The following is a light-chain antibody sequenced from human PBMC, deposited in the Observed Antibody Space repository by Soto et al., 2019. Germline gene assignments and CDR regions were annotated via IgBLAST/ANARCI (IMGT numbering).Light chain of an antibody. V-gene: IGKV3-20*01. CDR3: QHYGTAPFT. J-gene: IGKJ3*01. CDR2: GAS. Sequence: EMVLTQSPGTLSFSPGERATLTCRASQSVSSSYLAWFQQKPGQAPRLLIYGASSRATGIPDRFSGSGSGIDFTLTISRMEPEDFAVYYCQHYGTAPFTFGPGTKVDIK. CDR1: QSVSSSY.